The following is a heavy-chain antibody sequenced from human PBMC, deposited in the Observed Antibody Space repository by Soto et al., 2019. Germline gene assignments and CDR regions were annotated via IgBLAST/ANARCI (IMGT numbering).Heavy chain of an antibody. V-gene: IGHV3-15*07. CDR2: IKSKNDGGAT. CDR1: GLTFNNAW. D-gene: IGHD2-8*01. Sequence: GGSLRLSCAASGLTFNNAWMNWVRQAPGKGLEWVGRIKSKNDGGATEYSAPVKDRFTISRDDSKNTLYLQMNSLKTEDTAVYYCTKDAQWGIWGQGKMVTVSS. CDR3: TKDAQWGI. J-gene: IGHJ3*02.